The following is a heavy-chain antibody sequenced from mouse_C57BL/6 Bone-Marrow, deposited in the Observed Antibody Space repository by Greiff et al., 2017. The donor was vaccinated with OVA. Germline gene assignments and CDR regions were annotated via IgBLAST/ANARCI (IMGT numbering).Heavy chain of an antibody. CDR3: ARQGTGTDDYAMDY. Sequence: EVMLVESGGGLVQPGGSLKLSCAASGFTFSDYYMYWVRQTPEKRLEWVAYISNGGGSTYYPDTVKGLFTISRDNAKNTLYLQMSRLKSEDTAMYYCARQGTGTDDYAMDYWGQGTSVTVSS. V-gene: IGHV5-12*01. CDR1: GFTFSDYY. J-gene: IGHJ4*01. CDR2: ISNGGGST. D-gene: IGHD4-1*01.